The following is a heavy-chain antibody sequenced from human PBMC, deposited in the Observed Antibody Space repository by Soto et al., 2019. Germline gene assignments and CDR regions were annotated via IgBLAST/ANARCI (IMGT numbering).Heavy chain of an antibody. V-gene: IGHV3-11*06. J-gene: IGHJ6*02. CDR3: ARNSSGVYGMDV. Sequence: GGSLRLSCAASGFTFSDYYMSWIRQAPGKGLEWVSYISSSSSYTNYADSVKGRFTISRGNAKNSLYLQMNSLRAEDTAVYYCARNSSGVYGMDVWGQGTTVTVSS. CDR1: GFTFSDYY. D-gene: IGHD6-25*01. CDR2: ISSSSSYT.